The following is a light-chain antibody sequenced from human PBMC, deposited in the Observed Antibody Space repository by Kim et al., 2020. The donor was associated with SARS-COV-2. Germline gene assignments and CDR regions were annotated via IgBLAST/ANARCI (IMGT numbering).Light chain of an antibody. Sequence: GQSSTISCTGTSGDVGGYNYVSWYQQHPGKAPKLMIYDVSKRPSGVSNRFSGSKSGNTASLTISGLQAEDEADYYCSSYTSSSTLVFGGGTQLTVL. V-gene: IGLV2-14*03. CDR3: SSYTSSSTLV. J-gene: IGLJ3*02. CDR2: DVS. CDR1: SGDVGGYNY.